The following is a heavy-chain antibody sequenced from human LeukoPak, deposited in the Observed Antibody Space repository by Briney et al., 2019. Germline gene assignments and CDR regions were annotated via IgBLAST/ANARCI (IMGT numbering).Heavy chain of an antibody. CDR1: GYTFPKYG. V-gene: IGHV1-18*01. J-gene: IGHJ6*02. CDR3: ARLRITMVRGVLMQPSMDV. D-gene: IGHD3-10*01. CDR2: ISVYNGNT. Sequence: ASVKVSCKASGYTFPKYGISWVRQVPGQGLEWMAWISVYNGNTTYAQNLQDRVIVTTDTSTTTAYMELRRLKSDDTAIYYCARLRITMVRGVLMQPSMDVWGQGTTVIVSS.